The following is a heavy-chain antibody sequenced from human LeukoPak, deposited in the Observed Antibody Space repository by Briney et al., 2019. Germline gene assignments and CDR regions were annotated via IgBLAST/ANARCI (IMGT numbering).Heavy chain of an antibody. D-gene: IGHD3-9*01. V-gene: IGHV1-18*01. CDR2: ISAYNGDT. Sequence: ASVKVSCKASGYTFISYSISWVRQAPGQGLEWMGWISAYNGDTKFAQKLQGRVTLTTDTSTTTAYMELRSLRSDDTAVYYCAGAGLRYFVGHDYWGQGTLVTVSS. J-gene: IGHJ4*02. CDR1: GYTFISYS. CDR3: AGAGLRYFVGHDY.